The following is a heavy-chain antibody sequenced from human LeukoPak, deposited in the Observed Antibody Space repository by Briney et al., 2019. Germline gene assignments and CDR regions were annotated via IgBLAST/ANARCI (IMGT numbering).Heavy chain of an antibody. Sequence: PSETLSLTCTVSGGSVSSGSYYWSWIRQPPGKGLEWIGYIYYSGSTNYNPSLKGRVTISVDTSKNQFSLKLSSVTAADTAVYYCASNKYYDSSWAFDIWGQGTMVTVSS. D-gene: IGHD3-22*01. CDR1: GGSVSSGSYY. J-gene: IGHJ3*02. V-gene: IGHV4-61*01. CDR2: IYYSGST. CDR3: ASNKYYDSSWAFDI.